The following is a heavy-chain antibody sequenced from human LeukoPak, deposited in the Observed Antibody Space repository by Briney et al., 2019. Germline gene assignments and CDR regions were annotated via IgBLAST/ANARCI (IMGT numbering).Heavy chain of an antibody. Sequence: GGSLRLSCAASGFTFSSYSMNWVRQAPGKGLEWVSSISSSSSYIYYADSVKGRFTISRDNAKNSLYLQMNSLRAEDTAVYYCARDEGSGYDLELFDYWGQGTLVTVCS. CDR2: ISSSSSYI. D-gene: IGHD5-12*01. J-gene: IGHJ4*02. V-gene: IGHV3-21*01. CDR3: ARDEGSGYDLELFDY. CDR1: GFTFSSYS.